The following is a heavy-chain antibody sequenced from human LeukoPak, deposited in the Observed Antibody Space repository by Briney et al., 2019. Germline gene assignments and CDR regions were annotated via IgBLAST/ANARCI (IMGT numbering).Heavy chain of an antibody. D-gene: IGHD3-10*01. Sequence: GGSLRLSCAASGFTFSSYAMNWVRQAPGKGLKWVSGFRGSGAATFYADSVKGRFTISRDNSKNTLYLQMNRLRAEDTAVYYCARGEVRGTGGDYWGQGTLVTVSS. CDR2: FRGSGAAT. V-gene: IGHV3-23*01. J-gene: IGHJ4*02. CDR1: GFTFSSYA. CDR3: ARGEVRGTGGDY.